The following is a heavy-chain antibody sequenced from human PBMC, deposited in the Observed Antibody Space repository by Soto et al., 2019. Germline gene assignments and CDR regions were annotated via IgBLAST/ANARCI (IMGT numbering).Heavy chain of an antibody. D-gene: IGHD2-15*01. CDR2: ISGSGGST. Sequence: GGSLRLSCAASGFTFSSYAMSWVRQAPGKGLEWVSAISGSGGSTYYADSVKGRFTISRDNSKNTLYLQMNSLRAEDTAVYYCAKGEGDIVVVVAATLYYFDYWGQGTLVTVSS. V-gene: IGHV3-23*01. J-gene: IGHJ4*02. CDR3: AKGEGDIVVVVAATLYYFDY. CDR1: GFTFSSYA.